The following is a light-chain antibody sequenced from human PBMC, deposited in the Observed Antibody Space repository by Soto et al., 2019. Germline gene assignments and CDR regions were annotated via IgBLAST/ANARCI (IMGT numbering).Light chain of an antibody. CDR3: QQSYSSPPT. J-gene: IGKJ1*01. CDR2: AAS. V-gene: IGKV1-12*01. CDR1: QDISSW. Sequence: DVQMTQSPSSVSASVGDRVTITCRTSQDISSWLAWYQQKPGQAPKVLIYAASNLQRGVPSRFSGSRSGPDFTLTISSLQPEDFATYYCQQSYSSPPTFGQGTKVDIK.